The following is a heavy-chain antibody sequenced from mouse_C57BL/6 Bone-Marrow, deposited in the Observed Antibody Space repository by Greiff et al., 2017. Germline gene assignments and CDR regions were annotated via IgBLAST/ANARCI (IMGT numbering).Heavy chain of an antibody. J-gene: IGHJ3*01. CDR2: IRNKANGYTT. D-gene: IGHD4-1*01. CDR1: GLTFTDYY. Sequence: EVKVVESGGGLVQPGGSLSLSCAASGLTFTDYYMSWVRQPPGKALEWLGFIRNKANGYTTEYSASVKGRFTISRDNSQSILYLQMNALRAEDSATYYCARSSITGPFAYWGQGTLVTVSA. CDR3: ARSSITGPFAY. V-gene: IGHV7-3*01.